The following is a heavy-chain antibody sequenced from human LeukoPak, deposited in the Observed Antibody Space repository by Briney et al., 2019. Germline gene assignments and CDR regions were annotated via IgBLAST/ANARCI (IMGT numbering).Heavy chain of an antibody. Sequence: GSLRLSCAASGFTLSSYSMHWVRQAPGKGLEFVSAISRNGRNTYYANSVKGRFTISRDISKNTLYLQMGSLRPEDMAVYYCARVDSGSACASWGQGILVTVSS. CDR3: ARVDSGSACAS. CDR2: ISRNGRNT. V-gene: IGHV3-64*01. J-gene: IGHJ1*01. D-gene: IGHD6-19*01. CDR1: GFTLSSYS.